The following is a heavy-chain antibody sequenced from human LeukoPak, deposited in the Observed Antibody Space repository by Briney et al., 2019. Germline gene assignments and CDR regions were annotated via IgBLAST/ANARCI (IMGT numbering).Heavy chain of an antibody. CDR2: IYPGDSDT. CDR3: ARTLYCSNTSCSPLAPHLLDY. J-gene: IGHJ4*02. CDR1: GYSFTSYW. V-gene: IGHV5-51*01. D-gene: IGHD2-2*01. Sequence: GESLKISCKGSGYSFTSYWIGWVRQMPGKGLEWMGIIYPGDSDTRYSPSFQGQVTISADKSISTAYLQWSSLKASDTAMYYCARTLYCSNTSCSPLAPHLLDYWGQGTLVTVSS.